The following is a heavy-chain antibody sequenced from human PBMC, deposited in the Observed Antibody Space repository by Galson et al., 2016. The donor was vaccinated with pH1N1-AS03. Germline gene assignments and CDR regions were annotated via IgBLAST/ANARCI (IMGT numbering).Heavy chain of an antibody. CDR2: ISTDYGKT. V-gene: IGHV1-3*04. D-gene: IGHD1-14*01. CDR3: ARSDSFDI. CDR1: GYTFTRNS. Sequence: SVKVSCKASGYTFTRNSVHWLRQAPGQRLEWLGWISTDYGKTAYSQKFRGRVTVTKDTSASTAYMELISLQSEDTAVYYCARSDSFDIWGQGTMVTVSS. J-gene: IGHJ3*02.